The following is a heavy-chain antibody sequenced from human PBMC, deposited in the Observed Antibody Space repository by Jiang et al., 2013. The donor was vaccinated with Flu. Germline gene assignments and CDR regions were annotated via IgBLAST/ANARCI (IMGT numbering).Heavy chain of an antibody. J-gene: IGHJ3*02. D-gene: IGHD3-3*01. CDR1: GGSFSGYY. CDR3: ARGDSITIFGVVTTDAFDI. V-gene: IGHV4-34*01. Sequence: KPSETLSLTCAVYGGSFSGYYWSWIRQPPGKGLEWIGEINHSGSTNYNPSLKSRVTISVDTSKNQFSLKLSSVTAADTAVYYCARGDSITIFGVVTTDAFDIWGQGTMVTVSS. CDR2: INHSGST.